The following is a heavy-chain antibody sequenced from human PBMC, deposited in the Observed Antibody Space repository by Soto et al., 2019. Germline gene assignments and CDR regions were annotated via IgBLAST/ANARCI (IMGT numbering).Heavy chain of an antibody. D-gene: IGHD2-2*01. CDR1: GYTFTGYY. J-gene: IGHJ4*02. Sequence: ASVKVSCKASGYTFTGYYMHWVRQAPGQGLEWMGWINPNSGGTNYAQKFQGRVTITADKSTSTAYMELSSLRSEDTAVYYCARDQGDIVVVPAAIRREYYFDYWGQGTLVTVSS. V-gene: IGHV1-2*02. CDR2: INPNSGGT. CDR3: ARDQGDIVVVPAAIRREYYFDY.